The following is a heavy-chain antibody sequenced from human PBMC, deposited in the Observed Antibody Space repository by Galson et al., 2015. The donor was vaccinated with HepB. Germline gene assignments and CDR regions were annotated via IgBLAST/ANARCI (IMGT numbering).Heavy chain of an antibody. CDR1: GSTFSTYN. CDR3: ARANIVVVPAAINYFDY. D-gene: IGHD2-2*01. V-gene: IGHV3-21*05. Sequence: SLRLSCAASGSTFSTYNMNWVRQAPGMGLEWVSYISGSSDIIYYADSVKGRFTISRDNAKNSLYLQMNSLRAEDTAVYYCARANIVVVPAAINYFDYWGQGTLVTVSS. J-gene: IGHJ4*02. CDR2: ISGSSDII.